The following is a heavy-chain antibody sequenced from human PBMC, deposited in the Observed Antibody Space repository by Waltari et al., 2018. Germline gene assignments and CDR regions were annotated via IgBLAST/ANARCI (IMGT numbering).Heavy chain of an antibody. CDR3: ARETAAGTNYGMDV. CDR2: IYYSGST. D-gene: IGHD6-13*01. Sequence: QVQLQESGPGLVKPSETLSLTCTVYGGSISSYYWSWIRQPPGKGLEWIGYIYYSGSTNYNPSLKSRVTISVDTSKNQFSLKLSSVTAADTAVYYCARETAAGTNYGMDVWGQGTTVTVSS. CDR1: GGSISSYY. V-gene: IGHV4-59*01. J-gene: IGHJ6*02.